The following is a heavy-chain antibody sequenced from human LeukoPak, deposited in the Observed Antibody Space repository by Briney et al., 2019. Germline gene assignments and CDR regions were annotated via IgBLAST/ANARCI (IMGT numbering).Heavy chain of an antibody. Sequence: SETLSLTCAVYGESFNDYYWSWIRQPPGRGLEWIGEISHSGSTNYNPSLKSRVTISVDTSKNQFSLKLSSVTAADTAVYYCARGVYSSSGSYYYHHMDVWGKGTTVTVSS. V-gene: IGHV4-34*01. CDR3: ARGVYSSSGSYYYHHMDV. J-gene: IGHJ6*03. CDR2: ISHSGST. D-gene: IGHD6-13*01. CDR1: GESFNDYY.